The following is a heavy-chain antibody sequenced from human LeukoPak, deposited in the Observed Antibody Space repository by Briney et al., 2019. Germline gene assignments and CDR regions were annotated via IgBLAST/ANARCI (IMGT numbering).Heavy chain of an antibody. D-gene: IGHD5-12*01. CDR3: ARGWVYSGYLFDY. CDR1: GGSFSGYY. V-gene: IGHV4-34*01. CDR2: INHSGST. J-gene: IGHJ4*02. Sequence: SETLSLTCAVYGGSFSGYYWSWIRQPPGKGLEWIGEINHSGSTNYNPSLKSRVTISVDTSKNQFSLKLSPVTAADTAVYYCARGWVYSGYLFDYWGQGTLVTVSS.